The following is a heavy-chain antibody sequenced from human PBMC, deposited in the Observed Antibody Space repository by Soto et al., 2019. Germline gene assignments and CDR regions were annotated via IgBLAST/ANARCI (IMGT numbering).Heavy chain of an antibody. Sequence: QVQLVQSGAEVKKPGASVKVSCKASGYTFTSYGISWVRQAPGQGLEWMGWISAYNGNTSYAQKLQDRVTMTTDTSTSTAYMELRSLRSDDTAVYYCARGVPRYCSSTSCSTAFDYWGQGTLVTVSS. CDR2: ISAYNGNT. CDR1: GYTFTSYG. CDR3: ARGVPRYCSSTSCSTAFDY. J-gene: IGHJ4*02. D-gene: IGHD2-2*01. V-gene: IGHV1-18*04.